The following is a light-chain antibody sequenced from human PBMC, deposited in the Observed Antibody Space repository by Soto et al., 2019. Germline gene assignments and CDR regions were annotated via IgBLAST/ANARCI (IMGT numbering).Light chain of an antibody. V-gene: IGLV2-14*03. CDR3: NSYAGNIGYV. CDR1: SSDVGAYNY. Sequence: QSVLTQPASVSGSPGQSITISCTETSSDVGAYNYVSWYQQHPGKAPKLMIYGVSNRPSGISNRFSGSKSGNTASLTISGLQPEDEADYYCNSYAGNIGYVFGTGTKLTVL. J-gene: IGLJ1*01. CDR2: GVS.